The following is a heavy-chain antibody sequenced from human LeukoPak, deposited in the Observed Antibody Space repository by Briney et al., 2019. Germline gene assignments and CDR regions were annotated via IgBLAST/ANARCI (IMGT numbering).Heavy chain of an antibody. V-gene: IGHV3-7*01. CDR2: IKQDGGEK. J-gene: IGHJ4*02. CDR1: GFTFSTYW. D-gene: IGHD6-19*01. CDR3: ARDPVPYTSGWPGLDY. Sequence: GGSLRLSCAASGFTFSTYWMTWVRQAPGKGLEWVANIKQDGGEKYYVDSVKGRFTISRDNAKNSLYLQMSSLRAEDTAVYYCARDPVPYTSGWPGLDYWGQGTLVTVSS.